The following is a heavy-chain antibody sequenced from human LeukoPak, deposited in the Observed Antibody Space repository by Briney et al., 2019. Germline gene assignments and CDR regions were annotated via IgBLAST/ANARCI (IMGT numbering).Heavy chain of an antibody. D-gene: IGHD2-15*01. CDR3: GRGTYYYMDV. CDR1: GGSFSGYY. J-gene: IGHJ6*03. Sequence: SETLSLTCAIYGGSFSGYYWSWIRQPAGKGLEWIGYIYYSGSTNYNPSLKSRVTISVDTSKNQFSLKLSSVTAADTAVYYCGRGTYYYMDVWGKGTTVTVSS. CDR2: IYYSGST. V-gene: IGHV4-59*01.